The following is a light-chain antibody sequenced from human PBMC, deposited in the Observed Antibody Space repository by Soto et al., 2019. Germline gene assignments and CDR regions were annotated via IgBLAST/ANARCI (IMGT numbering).Light chain of an antibody. CDR2: DDS. Sequence: SYELTQPPSVSVAPGQTARITCGGNNIGSKSVHWYQQKPGQAPVLVVYDDSDRPSGITERFSGSNSGNTATLTISRVEAGDEADYYCQVWDSSSDHRVYVFGTGTKLTVL. CDR1: NIGSKS. CDR3: QVWDSSSDHRVYV. J-gene: IGLJ1*01. V-gene: IGLV3-21*02.